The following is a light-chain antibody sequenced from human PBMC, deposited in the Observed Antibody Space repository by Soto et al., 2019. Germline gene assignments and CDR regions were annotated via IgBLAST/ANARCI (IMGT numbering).Light chain of an antibody. V-gene: IGLV2-14*01. Sequence: QSALTQPASVSGSPGQSITISCTGTSSDVGGYNYVSWYQQHPGKDPKLMIYDVSNRPSGVSNRFSGSKSANTASLTISGLQAEDEADYYCSSHTSSSTSYVFGTGTKLTVL. CDR2: DVS. J-gene: IGLJ1*01. CDR3: SSHTSSSTSYV. CDR1: SSDVGGYNY.